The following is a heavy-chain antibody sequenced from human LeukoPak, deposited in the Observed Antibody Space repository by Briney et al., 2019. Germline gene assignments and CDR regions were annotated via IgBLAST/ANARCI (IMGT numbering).Heavy chain of an antibody. V-gene: IGHV3-9*01. Sequence: GRFLRLSCTASGFTFDDYAMHWVRQAPGKGLEWVSGMSWNSGNIGYADSVKGRFTISRDNAKNSLNLQMNSLRTEDTALYYCVRSGSYYSSIDYWGQGTLVTVSS. CDR2: MSWNSGNI. CDR3: VRSGSYYSSIDY. CDR1: GFTFDDYA. D-gene: IGHD3-10*01. J-gene: IGHJ4*02.